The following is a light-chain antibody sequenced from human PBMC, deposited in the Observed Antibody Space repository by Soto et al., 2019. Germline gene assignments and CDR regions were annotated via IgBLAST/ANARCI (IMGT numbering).Light chain of an antibody. CDR2: DAS. J-gene: IGKJ1*01. Sequence: EIVLTQSPATLSLSPGERATLSCRASQSVTSYLALYQQKPGQPTRLLIYDASNRATGIPARFSGSGSGTDFTLTISSIEPEDFAVYYCQQRSNWPPWTFGQGTKVEIK. CDR1: QSVTSY. CDR3: QQRSNWPPWT. V-gene: IGKV3-11*01.